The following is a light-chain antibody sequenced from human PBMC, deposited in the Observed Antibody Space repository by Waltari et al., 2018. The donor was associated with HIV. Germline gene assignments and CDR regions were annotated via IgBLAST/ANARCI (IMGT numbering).Light chain of an antibody. CDR3: ATWDDTMSVV. J-gene: IGLJ2*01. CDR2: SND. CDR1: PSNIGNNS. V-gene: IGLV1-44*01. Sequence: QSPLTQTPSMSGAPGQRVNISCSGGPSNIGNNSVNWYRQLPGTAPKLLIYSNDQRPSSVPVRFSGSKSATSAFLVISGLQSDDEADYYCATWDDTMSVVFGGGTRLTVL.